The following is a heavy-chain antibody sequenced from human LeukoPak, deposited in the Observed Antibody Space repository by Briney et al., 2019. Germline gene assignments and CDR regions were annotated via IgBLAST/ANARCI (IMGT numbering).Heavy chain of an antibody. V-gene: IGHV4-39*07. CDR3: ARDPRALWFGERGSWFDP. CDR2: IYYSGST. Sequence: SETLSLTCTVSGGSISSSSYYWGWIRQPPGKGLEWIGSIYYSGSTYYNPSLKSRVTISVDTSKNQFSLKLSSVTAADTAVYYCARDPRALWFGERGSWFDPWGQGTLVTVSS. J-gene: IGHJ5*02. D-gene: IGHD3-10*01. CDR1: GGSISSSSYY.